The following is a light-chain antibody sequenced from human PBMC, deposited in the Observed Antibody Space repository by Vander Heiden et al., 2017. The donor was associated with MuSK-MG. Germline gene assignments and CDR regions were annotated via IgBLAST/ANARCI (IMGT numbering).Light chain of an antibody. CDR1: QGIRNY. V-gene: IGKV1-27*01. J-gene: IGKJ3*01. CDR3: QKDNSALFT. CDR2: AAS. Sequence: IQMTQSPSSLSASVGDRVTITCRASQGIRNYLAWYQQKPGKVPKLLIYAASTLQSGVPSRFSGSGSGTDFTLTISSLQPEDVATYYCQKDNSALFTFGHGTKVDIK.